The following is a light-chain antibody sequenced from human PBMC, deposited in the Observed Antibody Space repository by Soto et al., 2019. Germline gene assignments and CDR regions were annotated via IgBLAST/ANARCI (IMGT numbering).Light chain of an antibody. V-gene: IGKV3-15*01. CDR3: QRYNSWST. CDR1: QSVSSN. J-gene: IGKJ1*01. CDR2: VAS. Sequence: EIVMTQSPATLSVSPGERATLSCRASQSVSSNLAWYQQKPGQARRLLIYVASTSATGIPARFSGSGSGTEFTLTISRVQSDDFAVYYLQRYNSWSTFGQGTKVDI.